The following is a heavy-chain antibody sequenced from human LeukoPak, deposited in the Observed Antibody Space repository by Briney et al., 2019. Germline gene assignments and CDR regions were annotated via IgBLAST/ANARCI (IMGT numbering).Heavy chain of an antibody. CDR1: GFTFSSYS. Sequence: GGSLRLSCAASGFTFSSYSMNWVRQAPGKGLEWVSSISSSSSYIYYADSVKGRFTISRDNAKNSLYLQLNSLRAEDTAVYYCARVAVTDFDYWGQGTLVTVSS. CDR3: ARVAVTDFDY. D-gene: IGHD6-19*01. V-gene: IGHV3-21*01. J-gene: IGHJ4*02. CDR2: ISSSSSYI.